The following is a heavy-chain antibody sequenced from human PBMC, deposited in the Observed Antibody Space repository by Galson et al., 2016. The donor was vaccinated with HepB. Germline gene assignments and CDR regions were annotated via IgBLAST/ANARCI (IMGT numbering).Heavy chain of an antibody. J-gene: IGHJ6*02. Sequence: SVKVSCKASGYTFTSYGISWVRQAPGQGLEWMGWISPYNANTNSGQKLQDRVTMTADTFTNTAYMELRSLKSDDTAVYYCARNDYSPSGDYYNYYVMDVWGPGTTVTVSS. V-gene: IGHV1-18*01. D-gene: IGHD4-11*01. CDR3: ARNDYSPSGDYYNYYVMDV. CDR2: ISPYNANT. CDR1: GYTFTSYG.